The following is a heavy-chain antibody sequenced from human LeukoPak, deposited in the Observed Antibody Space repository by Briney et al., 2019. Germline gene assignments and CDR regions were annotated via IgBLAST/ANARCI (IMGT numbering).Heavy chain of an antibody. D-gene: IGHD7-27*01. Sequence: PGGSLRLSCAASGFTFSAYWMSWVRQAPGKGLEWVANINEDGGEKYYVDSVTGRFTNSRDNAKNSLYLQMNSLRVEDTAVYYCARAGDRGAVDYWGQGALVTVSS. CDR3: ARAGDRGAVDY. CDR1: GFTFSAYW. J-gene: IGHJ4*02. V-gene: IGHV3-7*01. CDR2: INEDGGEK.